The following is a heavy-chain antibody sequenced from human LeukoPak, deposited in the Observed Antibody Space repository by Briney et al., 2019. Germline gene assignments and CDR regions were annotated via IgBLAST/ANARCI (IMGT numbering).Heavy chain of an antibody. J-gene: IGHJ5*02. CDR3: ARHAVTTNDVDP. D-gene: IGHD4-17*01. Sequence: PSETLSLTCTVSGGSISSSSYYWGWIRQPPGKGLEWIGSIYYSGSTYYNPSLKSRVTISVDTSKNQFFLKLSSVTAADTAVYYCARHAVTTNDVDPWGQGTLVTVSS. V-gene: IGHV4-39*01. CDR1: GGSISSSSYY. CDR2: IYYSGST.